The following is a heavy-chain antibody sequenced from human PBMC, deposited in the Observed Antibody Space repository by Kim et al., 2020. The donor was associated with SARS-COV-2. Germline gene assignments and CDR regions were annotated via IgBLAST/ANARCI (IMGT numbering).Heavy chain of an antibody. CDR3: ARDRRGYCSGGSCPRKYYYYYYGMDV. Sequence: GGSLRLSCAASGFTFSSYAMHWVRQAPGKGLEWVAVISYDGSNKYYADSVKGRFIISRDNSKNTLYLQMNSLRAEDTAVYYCARDRRGYCSGGSCPRKYYYYYYGMDVWGQGTTVTVSS. J-gene: IGHJ6*02. CDR1: GFTFSSYA. D-gene: IGHD2-15*01. CDR2: ISYDGSNK. V-gene: IGHV3-30*04.